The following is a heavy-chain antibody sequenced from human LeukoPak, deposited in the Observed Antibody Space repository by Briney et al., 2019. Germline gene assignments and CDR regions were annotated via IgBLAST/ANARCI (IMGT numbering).Heavy chain of an antibody. D-gene: IGHD3-10*01. CDR2: ISGSGGST. CDR3: AKGISRYGSGSYIDY. J-gene: IGHJ4*02. V-gene: IGHV3-23*01. Sequence: GGSLRLSCAASGFTFSSYAMSWVHQAPGKGLEWVSAISGSGGSTYYADSVKGRFTISRDNSKNTLYLQMNSLRAEDTAVYYCAKGISRYGSGSYIDYWGQGTLVTVSS. CDR1: GFTFSSYA.